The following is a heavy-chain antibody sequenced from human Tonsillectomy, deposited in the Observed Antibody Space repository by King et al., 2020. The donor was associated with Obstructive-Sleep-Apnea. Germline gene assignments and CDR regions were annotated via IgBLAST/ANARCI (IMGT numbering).Heavy chain of an antibody. J-gene: IGHJ5*02. V-gene: IGHV5-51*01. Sequence: QLVQSGAEVKKPGESLKISCKGSGYRFSSYWIAWVRQRPGKGLEWMGIIYPGDSDTRYSPSFQGQVTVSADESSTTAYLQWSRLKASDSGMYYCAREGFSGGSCYGWFDPWGQGTLVTVSS. D-gene: IGHD2-15*01. CDR1: GYRFSSYW. CDR2: IYPGDSDT. CDR3: AREGFSGGSCYGWFDP.